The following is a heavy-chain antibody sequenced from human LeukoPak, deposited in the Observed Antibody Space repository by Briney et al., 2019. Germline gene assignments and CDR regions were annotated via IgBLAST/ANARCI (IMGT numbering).Heavy chain of an antibody. Sequence: PGRSLRLSCAASGFTFSSYGMHWVRQAPGKGLEWVAVISYDGSNKYYADSAKGRFTISRDNSKNTLYLQMNSLRAEDTAVYYCAKDRVDIVATIHGGVGYGMDVWGKGTTVTVSS. CDR2: ISYDGSNK. D-gene: IGHD5-12*01. CDR3: AKDRVDIVATIHGGVGYGMDV. J-gene: IGHJ6*04. CDR1: GFTFSSYG. V-gene: IGHV3-30*18.